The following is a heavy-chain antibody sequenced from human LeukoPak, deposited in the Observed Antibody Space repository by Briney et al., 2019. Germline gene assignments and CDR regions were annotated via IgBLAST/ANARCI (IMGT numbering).Heavy chain of an antibody. CDR1: GDFISSSSYS. Sequence: SETLSLTCTVSGDFISSSSYSWGWIRQPPGKGLEWIGSIYYSGSTYYNPSLKSRVTISVDTSKNQFSLKLSSVTAADTAVYYCARLDAITSLYYWGQGTLVTVSS. D-gene: IGHD3-16*01. J-gene: IGHJ4*02. CDR2: IYYSGST. CDR3: ARLDAITSLYY. V-gene: IGHV4-39*01.